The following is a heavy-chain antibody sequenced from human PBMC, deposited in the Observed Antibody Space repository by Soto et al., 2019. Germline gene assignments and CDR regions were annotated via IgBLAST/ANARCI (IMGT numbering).Heavy chain of an antibody. CDR3: ARDGSGLAVAGTGDYYYYYGMDV. J-gene: IGHJ6*02. CDR2: IYYSGST. V-gene: IGHV4-31*03. CDR1: GGSISSGGYY. Sequence: QVQLQESGPGLVKPSQTLSLTCTVSGGSISSGGYYWSWIRQHPGKGLEWIGYIYYSGSTYYNPSLKSRVTISVDTSKNQFSLKLSSVTAADTAVYYCARDGSGLAVAGTGDYYYYYGMDVWGQGTTVTVSS. D-gene: IGHD6-19*01.